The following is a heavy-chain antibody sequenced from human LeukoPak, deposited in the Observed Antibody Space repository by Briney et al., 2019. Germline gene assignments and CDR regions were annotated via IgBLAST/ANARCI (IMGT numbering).Heavy chain of an antibody. CDR3: ARHNRVGRLRWYLYYFDY. CDR1: GGSFSSYY. Sequence: SETLSLTCSVYGGSFSSYYWSWIRQPPGKGLEWIGEINHSGSTNYNPSLKSRVTISVDTSKNQFSLKLSSVTAADTAVYYCARHNRVGRLRWYLYYFDYWGQGTLVTVSS. CDR2: INHSGST. J-gene: IGHJ4*02. V-gene: IGHV4-34*01. D-gene: IGHD4-17*01.